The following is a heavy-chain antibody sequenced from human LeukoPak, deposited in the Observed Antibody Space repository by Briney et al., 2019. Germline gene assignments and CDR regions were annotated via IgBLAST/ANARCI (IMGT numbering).Heavy chain of an antibody. CDR1: GYTFTSYG. Sequence: ASVKVSCKASGYTFTSYGISWVRQAPGQGLEWMGWISAYNGNTNYAQKLQGRVTMTTDTSTSTAYMELRSLRSDDTAVYYCASSQDAGSSHVDAFDIWAKGQWSPSLQ. D-gene: IGHD6-13*01. CDR2: ISAYNGNT. J-gene: IGHJ3*02. CDR3: ASSQDAGSSHVDAFDI. V-gene: IGHV1-18*01.